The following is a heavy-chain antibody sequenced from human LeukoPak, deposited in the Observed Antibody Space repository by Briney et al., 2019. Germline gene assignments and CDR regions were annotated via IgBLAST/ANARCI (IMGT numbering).Heavy chain of an antibody. CDR2: ISSSSSTI. CDR3: ARVYCSGGSCSTGDYFDY. Sequence: PGVSLRLYCAASGFTFSSYSMNWLPQAPGKGREGFSYISSSSSTIYYADSVKGRFTISRDNAKNSLYLQMNSLRAEDTAVYYCARVYCSGGSCSTGDYFDYWGQGTLVTVSS. CDR1: GFTFSSYS. J-gene: IGHJ4*02. D-gene: IGHD2-15*01. V-gene: IGHV3-48*01.